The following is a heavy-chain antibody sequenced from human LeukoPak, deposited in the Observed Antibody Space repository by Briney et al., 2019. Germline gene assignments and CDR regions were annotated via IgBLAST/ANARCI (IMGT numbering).Heavy chain of an antibody. Sequence: PGGSLRLSCAASGFTFSSYWMHWVRQAPGKGLVWVSRINSDGSSTSYADSVKGRFTISRDNAKNTLYLQMNSLRAEDTAVYYCARGGVSRAFDIWDQGTMVTVSS. V-gene: IGHV3-74*01. D-gene: IGHD2-2*01. CDR1: GFTFSSYW. CDR2: INSDGSST. CDR3: ARGGVSRAFDI. J-gene: IGHJ3*02.